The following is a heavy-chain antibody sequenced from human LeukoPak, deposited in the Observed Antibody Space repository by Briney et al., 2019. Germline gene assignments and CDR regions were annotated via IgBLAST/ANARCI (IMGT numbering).Heavy chain of an antibody. J-gene: IGHJ5*02. CDR3: AREKVEGANWFDP. CDR2: INSNSGGT. CDR1: GYTFTSYD. Sequence: ASVKVSCKASGYTFTSYDMHWVRQAPGQGLEWMGWINSNSGGTNYAQKFQGRVTMTRDTSISTVYMELSRLRSDDTAVYYCAREKVEGANWFDPWGQGTLVTVFS. V-gene: IGHV1-2*02. D-gene: IGHD2-15*01.